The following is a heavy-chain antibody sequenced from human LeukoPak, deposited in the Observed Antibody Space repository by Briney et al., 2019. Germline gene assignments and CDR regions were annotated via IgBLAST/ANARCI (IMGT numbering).Heavy chain of an antibody. CDR3: ARGGFSSSGWYKNWFDS. Sequence: SVKVSCKASGGTFSSYTISWVRQAPGQGLEWMGRIIPILGIANYAQKFQGRVTITADKSTSTAYMELSSLRSEDTAVYYCARGGFSSSGWYKNWFDSWGQGTLVTVSS. CDR2: IIPILGIA. CDR1: GGTFSSYT. J-gene: IGHJ5*01. V-gene: IGHV1-69*02. D-gene: IGHD6-19*01.